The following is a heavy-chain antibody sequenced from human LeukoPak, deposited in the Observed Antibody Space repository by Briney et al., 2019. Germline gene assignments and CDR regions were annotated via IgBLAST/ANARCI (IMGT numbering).Heavy chain of an antibody. D-gene: IGHD6-13*01. CDR2: ISAYNGNT. J-gene: IGHJ6*03. Sequence: GASVKVSCKASGYTFTSYGISWVRQAPGQGLEWMGWISAYNGNTNYAQKLQGRVTMTTDTSTSTAYMELRSLRSDDTAVYYCARACSSSWGLVQGGYSLPHYYYYYYMDVWGKGTTVTVSS. CDR3: ARACSSSWGLVQGGYSLPHYYYYYYMDV. V-gene: IGHV1-18*01. CDR1: GYTFTSYG.